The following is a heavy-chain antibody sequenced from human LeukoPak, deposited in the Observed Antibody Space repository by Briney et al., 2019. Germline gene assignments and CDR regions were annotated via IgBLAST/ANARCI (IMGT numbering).Heavy chain of an antibody. D-gene: IGHD3-3*01. CDR1: GYTFTSYG. V-gene: IGHV1-18*01. CDR3: ARDKDPTIPLQFLAD. J-gene: IGHJ4*02. CDR2: ISANNGNT. Sequence: ASVKVSCKAAGYTFTSYGFSWVRQAPGQGLEWMGWISANNGNTIYAQKIQGRVTMTTDTSTSTAYMELGSLRSDDTAVYYCARDKDPTIPLQFLADWGQGTRVTVSS.